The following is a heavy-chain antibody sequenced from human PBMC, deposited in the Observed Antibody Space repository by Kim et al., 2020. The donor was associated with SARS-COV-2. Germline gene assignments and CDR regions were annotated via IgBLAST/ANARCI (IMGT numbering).Heavy chain of an antibody. CDR1: GFSFSTSG. J-gene: IGHJ4*02. CDR3: AKRIGYNNDYFDY. CDR2: ISYDESNK. D-gene: IGHD5-18*01. V-gene: IGHV3-30*18. Sequence: GGSLRLSCAASGFSFSTSGMHWVRQAPGKGLEWVAVISYDESNKFYADSVKGRFTISRDNSKNTLYLQMNSLSAEDTAMYYCAKRIGYNNDYFDYWGQGTLVTVSS.